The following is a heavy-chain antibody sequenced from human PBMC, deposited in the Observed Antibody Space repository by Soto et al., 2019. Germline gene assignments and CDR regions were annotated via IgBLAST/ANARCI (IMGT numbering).Heavy chain of an antibody. CDR1: GYTFTSYY. CDR3: ARASRGSGSYYDAFDI. V-gene: IGHV1-46*03. J-gene: IGHJ3*02. CDR2: INPSGGST. Sequence: ASVKVSCKASGYTFTSYYMHWVRQAPGQGLEWMGIINPSGGSTSYAQKFQGRVTMTRDTSTSTVYMELSSLRSEDTVVFFCARASRGSGSYYDAFDIWGQGTMVTVSS. D-gene: IGHD3-10*01.